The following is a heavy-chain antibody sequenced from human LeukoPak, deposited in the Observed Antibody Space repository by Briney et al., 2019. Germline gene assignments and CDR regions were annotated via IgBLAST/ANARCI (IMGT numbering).Heavy chain of an antibody. J-gene: IGHJ3*02. CDR2: INHSGST. CDR3: ARRPSPYDAFDI. V-gene: IGHV4-39*07. Sequence: PSETLSLTCTVSGGSISSSSYYWGWIRQPPGKGLEWIGEINHSGSTNYNPSLKSRVTISVDTSKNQFSLKLSSVTAADTAVYYCARRPSPYDAFDIWGQGTMVTVSS. CDR1: GGSISSSSYY.